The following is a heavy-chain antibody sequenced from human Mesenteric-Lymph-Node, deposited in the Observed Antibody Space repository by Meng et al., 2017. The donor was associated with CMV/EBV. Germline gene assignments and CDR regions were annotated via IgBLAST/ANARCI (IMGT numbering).Heavy chain of an antibody. J-gene: IGHJ6*02. Sequence: SETLSLTCAVYGGSFSAYYWSWIRQSPEKGLEWIGEISHSGSTNYNPSLESRVIISVDTSKNQFSLRLHSVTAADTAVYYCARAQADMTTVTTYYYYGMDVWGQGTTVTVSS. CDR3: ARAQADMTTVTTYYYYGMDV. CDR2: ISHSGST. V-gene: IGHV4-34*01. CDR1: GGSFSAYY. D-gene: IGHD4-11*01.